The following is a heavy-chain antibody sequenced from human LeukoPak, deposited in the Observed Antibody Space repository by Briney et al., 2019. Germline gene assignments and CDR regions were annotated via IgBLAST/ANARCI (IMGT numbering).Heavy chain of an antibody. CDR2: IYTSGST. Sequence: SETLSLTCTVSGGSISSGSYYWSWIRQPAGKGLEWIGRIYTSGSTNYNPSLKSRVTISVDTSKNQFSLKLSSVTAADTAVYYCARSDGYGLVGIWGQGTTVTVSS. CDR1: GGSISSGSYY. J-gene: IGHJ3*02. V-gene: IGHV4-61*02. D-gene: IGHD3-10*01. CDR3: ARSDGYGLVGI.